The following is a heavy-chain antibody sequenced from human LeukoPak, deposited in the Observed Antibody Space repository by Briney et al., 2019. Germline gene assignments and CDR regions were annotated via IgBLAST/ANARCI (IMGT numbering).Heavy chain of an antibody. CDR2: ISSSGSNI. Sequence: GGSLRLSCAASGFTFSSYEMNWVRQAPGKGLEWVSYISSSGSNIYYADSVKGRFTISRDNAKNSLYLQMNSLRAEDTAVYYCARGGTLEYFQHWGQGTLVTVSS. CDR1: GFTFSSYE. CDR3: ARGGTLEYFQH. V-gene: IGHV3-48*03. J-gene: IGHJ1*01.